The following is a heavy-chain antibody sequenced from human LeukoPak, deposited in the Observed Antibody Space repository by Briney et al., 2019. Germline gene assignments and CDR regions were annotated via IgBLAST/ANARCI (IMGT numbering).Heavy chain of an antibody. CDR3: ARILGLTLDY. J-gene: IGHJ4*02. CDR1: GFTFSGYS. V-gene: IGHV3-48*02. Sequence: GGSLRLSCAASGFTFSGYSMNWVRQAPGRGLEWVSYIVTSGNTIYYADSVKGRFTISRDNAKNSLYLQMNSLRDEDTAVYYCARILGLTLDYWGQGALVTVSS. D-gene: IGHD1-14*01. CDR2: IVTSGNTI.